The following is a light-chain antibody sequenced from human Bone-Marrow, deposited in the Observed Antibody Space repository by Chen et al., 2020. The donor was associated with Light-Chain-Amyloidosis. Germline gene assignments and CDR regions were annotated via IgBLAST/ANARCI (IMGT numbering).Light chain of an antibody. CDR2: EDD. V-gene: IGLV6-57*01. CDR1: SGSIATNN. CDR3: QSYQGSSQGV. J-gene: IGLJ3*02. Sequence: NFMLTQPHSASESPGNTVIIPCTLSSGSIATNNVQWYQQRPGSPPTAVVYEDDQRPSGVPDRFSGSIDRSSNSAALTISGQKTEDEADYYCQSYQGSSQGVFGGGTKLTVL.